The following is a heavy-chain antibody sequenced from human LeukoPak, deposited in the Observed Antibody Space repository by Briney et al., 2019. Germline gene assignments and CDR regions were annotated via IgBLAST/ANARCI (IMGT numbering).Heavy chain of an antibody. J-gene: IGHJ4*02. V-gene: IGHV3-21*01. CDR1: GFTFSSYS. Sequence: PGGSLRLSCAASGFTFSSYSMNWVRQAPGKGLEWVSSISSSSSYINYADSVKGRFTISRDNAKNSLYLQMNSLRAEDTAVYYCARRTPXXFDYWGQGTLVTVSS. D-gene: IGHD1-14*01. CDR2: ISSSSSYI. CDR3: ARRTPXXFDY.